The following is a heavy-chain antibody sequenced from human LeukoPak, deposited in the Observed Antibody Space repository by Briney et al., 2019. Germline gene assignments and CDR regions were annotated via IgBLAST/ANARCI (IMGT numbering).Heavy chain of an antibody. J-gene: IGHJ4*02. CDR2: INHSGST. Sequence: SETLSLTCAVYGGSFSGYYWSWIRQPPGKGLEWIGEINHSGSTNYNPSLKSRVTISVDTSKNQFSLKLSSVTAADTAVYYCARDRLPLRLGELSLWFDYWGQGTLVTVSS. CDR3: ARDRLPLRLGELSLWFDY. CDR1: GGSFSGYY. D-gene: IGHD3-16*02. V-gene: IGHV4-34*01.